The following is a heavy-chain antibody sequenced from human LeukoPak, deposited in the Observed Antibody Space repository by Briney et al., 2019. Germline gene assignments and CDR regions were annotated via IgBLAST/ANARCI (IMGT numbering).Heavy chain of an antibody. CDR3: ARSVASKGHYFDY. D-gene: IGHD5/OR15-5a*01. CDR1: GYSFTNYW. J-gene: IGHJ4*02. Sequence: GESLKISCTGSGYSFTNYWIGWVRQMPGKGLEWMGIIYPGDSDTRYSPSFQGRITISADKSTTTAYLQWSSMKASDTAIYYCARSVASKGHYFDYWGQGTLVTVSS. CDR2: IYPGDSDT. V-gene: IGHV5-51*01.